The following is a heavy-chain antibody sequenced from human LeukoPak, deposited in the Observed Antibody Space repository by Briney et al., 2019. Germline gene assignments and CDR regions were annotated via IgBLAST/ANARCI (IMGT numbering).Heavy chain of an antibody. Sequence: GGSLRLSCAASGFTFGGYTMSWIRQAPGKGLQWVATITSGGDDMYYADPVKGRFTISRDDSKNSLYLHMNSLRAEDTAVYYCARVSIFGVVIANDYWGQGTVVTVSS. CDR1: GFTFGGYT. CDR3: ARVSIFGVVIANDY. CDR2: ITSGGDDM. J-gene: IGHJ4*02. D-gene: IGHD3-16*02. V-gene: IGHV3-21*01.